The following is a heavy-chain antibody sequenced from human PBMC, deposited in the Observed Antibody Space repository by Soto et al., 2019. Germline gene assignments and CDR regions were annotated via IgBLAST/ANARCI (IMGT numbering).Heavy chain of an antibody. CDR2: TYYRSKWYN. CDR3: ARVGDIVVVPAATRGWFDP. J-gene: IGHJ5*02. CDR1: GDSVSSNSAA. Sequence: SQTLSLTCAISGDSVSSNSAAWNWIRQSPSRGLEWLGRTYYRSKWYNDYAVSVKSRITINPDTSKNQFSLQLNSVTPEDTAVYYCARVGDIVVVPAATRGWFDPWRQGTLVTVSS. D-gene: IGHD2-2*01. V-gene: IGHV6-1*01.